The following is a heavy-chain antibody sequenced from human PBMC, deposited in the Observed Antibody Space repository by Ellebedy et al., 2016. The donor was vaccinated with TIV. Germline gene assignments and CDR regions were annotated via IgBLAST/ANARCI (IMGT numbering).Heavy chain of an antibody. D-gene: IGHD5-12*01. CDR3: VRTVRGYSGYGFDY. J-gene: IGHJ4*02. CDR1: GFSLTTSGMC. Sequence: SGPTLVKPTQTLTLTCPFPGFSLTTSGMCVSWIRQPPGKALEWLALIDWDDDEYYSPSLKTRLTISKDTSKNQAVLTMTNTDPVDTATYYCVRTVRGYSGYGFDYWGQGAPVTVSS. V-gene: IGHV2-70*13. CDR2: IDWDDDE.